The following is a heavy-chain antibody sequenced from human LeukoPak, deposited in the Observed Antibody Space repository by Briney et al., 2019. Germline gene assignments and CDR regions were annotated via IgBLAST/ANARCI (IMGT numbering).Heavy chain of an antibody. CDR1: GFTFSSNW. Sequence: GGSLALYCSASGFTFSSNWMSWVRQAPGKGLEWVANIKQDGSEKYYVDSVKGRFTISRDNAKNSLYLQMNSLRAEDTAVYYCARDEKYSPAGFWGQGTLVTVSS. CDR3: ARDEKYSPAGF. CDR2: IKQDGSEK. J-gene: IGHJ4*02. V-gene: IGHV3-7*01. D-gene: IGHD1-1*01.